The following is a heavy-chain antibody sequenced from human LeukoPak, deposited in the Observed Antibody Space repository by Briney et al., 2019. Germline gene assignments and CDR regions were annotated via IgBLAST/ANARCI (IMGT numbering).Heavy chain of an antibody. J-gene: IGHJ4*02. CDR2: INPNSGGT. Sequence: ASVTVSCKSSGYTFTGYYMHWVRQAPGQGLEWMGWINPNSGGTNYAQKFQGRVTMTRDTSISTAYMELSRLRSDDTAVYYRARDGYSYGYVQKYYFDCWGQGTLVTVSS. V-gene: IGHV1-2*02. CDR3: ARDGYSYGYVQKYYFDC. D-gene: IGHD5-18*01. CDR1: GYTFTGYY.